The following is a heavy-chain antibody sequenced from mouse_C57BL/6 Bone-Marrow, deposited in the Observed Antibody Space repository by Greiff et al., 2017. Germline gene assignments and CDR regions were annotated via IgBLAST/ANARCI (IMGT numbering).Heavy chain of an antibody. CDR2: IYPGDGDP. V-gene: IGHV1-82*01. J-gene: IGHJ3*01. Sequence: VKLQESGPELVKPGASVKISCKASGYAFSSSWMNWVKQRPGKGLEWIGRIYPGDGDPNYNGKFKGKATLTADKSSSTAYMQLSSLTSEDSAVYCCASADDYDVGFAYWGQGTLVTVSA. D-gene: IGHD2-4*01. CDR3: ASADDYDVGFAY. CDR1: GYAFSSSW.